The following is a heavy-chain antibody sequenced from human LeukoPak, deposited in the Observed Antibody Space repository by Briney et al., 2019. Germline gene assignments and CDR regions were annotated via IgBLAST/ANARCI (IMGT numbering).Heavy chain of an antibody. D-gene: IGHD3-10*01. J-gene: IGHJ6*04. CDR3: ARDLGRVRGVSYYYGMDV. CDR2: INPNSGGT. CDR1: GYTFTGYY. Sequence: ASVKVSCKASGYTFTGYYMHWVRQAPGQGLEWMGWINPNSGGTNYAQKFQGWVTMTRDTSISTAYMELSRLRSDDTAVYYCARDLGRVRGVSYYYGMDVWGKGTTVTVSS. V-gene: IGHV1-2*04.